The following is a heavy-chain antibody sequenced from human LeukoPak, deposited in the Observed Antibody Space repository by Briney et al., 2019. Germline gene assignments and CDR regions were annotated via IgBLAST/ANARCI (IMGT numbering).Heavy chain of an antibody. CDR1: GGSISSYY. CDR3: ARVGISSRDSFDY. J-gene: IGHJ4*02. D-gene: IGHD2-15*01. V-gene: IGHV4-59*01. Sequence: PSETLSLTCTVSGGSISSYYWSWIRQPPGKGLEWIGYIYYSGSTNYNPSLKSRVTISVDTSKNQFSLKLSSVTAADTAVYYCARVGISSRDSFDYWGQGTLVTVSS. CDR2: IYYSGST.